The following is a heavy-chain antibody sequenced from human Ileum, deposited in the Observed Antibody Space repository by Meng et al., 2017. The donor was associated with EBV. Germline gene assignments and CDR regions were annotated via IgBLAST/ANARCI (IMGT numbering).Heavy chain of an antibody. CDR3: ARDYSSSWYSGGFFKY. Sequence: QLLLQDSVPGLVKPPETLSLTCTVSGASISSTPYYWGWIRQPPGKGLEWIGNIFNSGSTSYSPSLKSRVTISVDTSKNQFSLKLSSVTAADTAVYYCARDYSSSWYSGGFFKYWGQGILVTASS. D-gene: IGHD6-13*01. J-gene: IGHJ1*01. CDR2: IFNSGST. CDR1: GASISSTPYY. V-gene: IGHV4-39*07.